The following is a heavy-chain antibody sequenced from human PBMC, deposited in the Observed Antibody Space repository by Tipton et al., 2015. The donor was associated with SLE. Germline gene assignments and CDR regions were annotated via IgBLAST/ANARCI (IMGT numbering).Heavy chain of an antibody. Sequence: TLSLTCTVSGGSISSYYWSWIRQPAGKGLEWIGYIYTSGSTNYNPSLKSRVTISVDTSKNQFSLKLSSVTAADTAVYYCARGYYYDSSGYHYYYYYGMDVWGQGTTVTVSS. J-gene: IGHJ6*02. CDR2: IYTSGST. CDR1: GGSISSYY. V-gene: IGHV4-4*09. D-gene: IGHD3-22*01. CDR3: ARGYYYDSSGYHYYYYYGMDV.